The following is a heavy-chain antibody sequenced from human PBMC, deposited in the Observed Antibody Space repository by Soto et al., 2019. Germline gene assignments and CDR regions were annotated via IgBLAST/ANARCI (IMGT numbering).Heavy chain of an antibody. CDR2: IKQDGGEK. CDR1: GFTFSSYW. CDR3: ARYDFWSGYNPPLDY. J-gene: IGHJ4*02. D-gene: IGHD3-3*01. Sequence: EVQLVESGGGLVQPGGSLRLSCAASGFTFSSYWMSWVRQAPGKGLEWVANIKQDGGEKYYVDSVKGPFTISGDNSEDTPYLKMNSLRGEDTAVYYCARYDFWSGYNPPLDYWGQGTLVTVSS. V-gene: IGHV3-7*01.